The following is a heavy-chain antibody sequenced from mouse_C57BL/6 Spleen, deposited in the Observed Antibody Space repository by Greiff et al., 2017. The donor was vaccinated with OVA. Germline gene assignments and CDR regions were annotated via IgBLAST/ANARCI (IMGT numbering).Heavy chain of an antibody. D-gene: IGHD2-5*01. V-gene: IGHV1-76*01. CDR2: IYPGSGNT. Sequence: VKVVESGAELVRPGASVKLSCKASGYTFTDYYINWVKQRPGQGLEWIARIYPGSGNTYYNEKFKGKATLTAEKSSSTAYMQLSSLTSEDSAVYFCAREEGYYSNYDYWGQGTTLTVSS. CDR1: GYTFTDYY. J-gene: IGHJ2*01. CDR3: AREEGYYSNYDY.